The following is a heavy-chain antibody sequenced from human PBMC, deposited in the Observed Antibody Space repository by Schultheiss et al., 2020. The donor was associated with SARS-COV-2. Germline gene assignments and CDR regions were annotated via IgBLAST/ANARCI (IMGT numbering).Heavy chain of an antibody. CDR3: ARGIVVVPAARRYYYYMDV. V-gene: IGHV4-59*12. CDR2: IYYSGST. CDR1: GASISSYY. J-gene: IGHJ6*03. D-gene: IGHD2-2*01. Sequence: SQTLSLTCTVSGASISSYYWSWIRQPPGKGLEWIGYIYYSGSTNYNPSLKSRVTMSVDTSKNQFSLKLSSVTAADTAVYYCARGIVVVPAARRYYYYMDVWGKGTTVTVSS.